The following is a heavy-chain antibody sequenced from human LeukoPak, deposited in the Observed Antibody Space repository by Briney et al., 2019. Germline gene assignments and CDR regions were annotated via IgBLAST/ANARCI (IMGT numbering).Heavy chain of an antibody. CDR2: INPNSGGT. CDR1: GYTFTGYY. CDR3: AGDGSGSGCYKEDY. V-gene: IGHV1-2*04. D-gene: IGHD6-25*01. J-gene: IGHJ4*02. Sequence: ASVKVSCKASGYTFTGYYMHWVRQAPGQGLEWMGWINPNSGGTNYAQKFQGWVTMTRDTSISTAYMELSRLRSDDTAVYYCAGDGSGSGCYKEDYWGQGTLFTASS.